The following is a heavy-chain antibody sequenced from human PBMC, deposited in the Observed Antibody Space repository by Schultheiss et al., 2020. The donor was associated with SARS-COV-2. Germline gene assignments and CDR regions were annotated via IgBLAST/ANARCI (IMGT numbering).Heavy chain of an antibody. V-gene: IGHV4-61*02. Sequence: LRLSCTVSGGSISSGSYYWSWIRQPAGKGLEWIGRIYTSGSTNYNPSLKSRVTISVDTSKNQFSLKLSSVTAADTAVYYCARDPSITGTRDYYYYYGMDVWGQGTTVTVSS. D-gene: IGHD1-20*01. J-gene: IGHJ6*02. CDR1: GGSISSGSYY. CDR2: IYTSGST. CDR3: ARDPSITGTRDYYYYYGMDV.